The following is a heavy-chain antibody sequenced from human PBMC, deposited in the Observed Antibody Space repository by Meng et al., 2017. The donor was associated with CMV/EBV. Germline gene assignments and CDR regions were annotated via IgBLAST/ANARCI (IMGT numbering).Heavy chain of an antibody. D-gene: IGHD3-22*01. Sequence: GGSLRLSCAASGFTLSSYAMSWVRQAPGKGLEWVSAISGSGGSTYYADSVKGRFTISRDNSKNTLYLQMNSLRAEDTAVYYCAKDYDSSGLGAYYFDYWGQGTLVTVSS. CDR3: AKDYDSSGLGAYYFDY. CDR2: ISGSGGST. V-gene: IGHV3-23*01. CDR1: GFTLSSYA. J-gene: IGHJ4*02.